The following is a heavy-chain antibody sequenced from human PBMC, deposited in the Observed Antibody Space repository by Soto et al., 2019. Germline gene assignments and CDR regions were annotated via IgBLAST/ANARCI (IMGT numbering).Heavy chain of an antibody. D-gene: IGHD3-3*01. Sequence: RASVKVSCKASGYTFTSYAMHWVRQAPGQRLEWMGWINAGNGNTKYSQKFQGRVTITRDTSASTAYMELSSLRSEDTAVYYCARWMEWLLRGYYYYGMDVWGQGTTVTV. V-gene: IGHV1-3*01. CDR1: GYTFTSYA. CDR3: ARWMEWLLRGYYYYGMDV. CDR2: INAGNGNT. J-gene: IGHJ6*02.